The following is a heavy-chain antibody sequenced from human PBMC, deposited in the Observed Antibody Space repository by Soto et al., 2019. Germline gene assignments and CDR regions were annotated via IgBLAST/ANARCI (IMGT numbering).Heavy chain of an antibody. V-gene: IGHV3-30-3*01. CDR3: ARDRRVFDY. CDR2: ISYDGSNK. Sequence: QVQLVESGGGVVQPGRSLRLSCAASGFTFSSYAMHWVRQAPGKGLEWVAVISYDGSNKYYADSMKGRFTISRDNSKNTLYLQMNSLRAEDTAVYYCARDRRVFDYWGQGTLVTVSS. J-gene: IGHJ4*02. CDR1: GFTFSSYA.